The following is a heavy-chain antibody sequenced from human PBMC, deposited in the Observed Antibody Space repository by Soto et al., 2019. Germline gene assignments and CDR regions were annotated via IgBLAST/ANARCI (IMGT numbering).Heavy chain of an antibody. Sequence: SETLSLTCTVSGGSISSYYWSWIRQPPGKGLEWIGYIYYSGSTNYNPSLKSRVTISVDTSKNQFSLKLSSVTAADTAVYYCARVVVPAAPRRRYYYYMDVWGKGTTVTVSS. J-gene: IGHJ6*03. CDR1: GGSISSYY. D-gene: IGHD2-2*01. CDR2: IYYSGST. CDR3: ARVVVPAAPRRRYYYYMDV. V-gene: IGHV4-59*01.